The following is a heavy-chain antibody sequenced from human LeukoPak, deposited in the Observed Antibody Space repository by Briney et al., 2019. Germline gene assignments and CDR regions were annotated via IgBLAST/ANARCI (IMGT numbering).Heavy chain of an antibody. CDR3: TKDVTPGGADV. V-gene: IGHV3-21*04. J-gene: IGHJ6*02. CDR1: GFTFSNYF. CDR2: ISSSSSYI. D-gene: IGHD1-14*01. Sequence: PGGSLRLSCAASGFTFSNYFMNWVRQAPGKGLEWVSSISSSSSYIYYADSVKGRFTISRDNAKNSLYLQMNSLRVEDTALYYCTKDVTPGGADVWGQGTTVTVSS.